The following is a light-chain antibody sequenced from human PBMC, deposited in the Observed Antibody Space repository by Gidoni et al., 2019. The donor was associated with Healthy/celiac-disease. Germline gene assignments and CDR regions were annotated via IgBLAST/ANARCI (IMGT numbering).Light chain of an antibody. CDR2: GAS. J-gene: IGKJ4*01. V-gene: IGKV3-20*01. CDR3: QQYGSPLT. CDR1: QSVSSSD. Sequence: EIVLRQSPGTLSLSPGERATLSCRASQSVSSSDLAWYQQKPGQAPRLLIYGASSRATGIPDRFSGSGSGTDFTLTLSSLEPEDFAVYYCQQYGSPLTFGAGTKVEIK.